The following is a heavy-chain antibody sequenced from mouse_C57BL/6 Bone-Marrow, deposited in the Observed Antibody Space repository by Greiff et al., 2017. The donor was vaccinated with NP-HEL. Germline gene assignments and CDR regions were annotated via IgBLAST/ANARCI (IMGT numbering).Heavy chain of an antibody. Sequence: EVQLQQSGPELVKPGASLKISCKASGYTFTDYYMNWVRQSHGKSLEWIGDINPNNGGSSYNQRFKGKATLTVDKSSSTAYIELRSLTSEDSAVYNCARDYYGSSWYLDVWGTGTTVTVSS. V-gene: IGHV1-26*01. CDR3: ARDYYGSSWYLDV. CDR1: GYTFTDYY. J-gene: IGHJ1*03. CDR2: INPNNGGS. D-gene: IGHD1-1*01.